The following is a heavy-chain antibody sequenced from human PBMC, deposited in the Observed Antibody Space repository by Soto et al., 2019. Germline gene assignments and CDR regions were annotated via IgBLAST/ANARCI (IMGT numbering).Heavy chain of an antibody. CDR2: IYSGGST. V-gene: IGHV3-66*01. CDR3: ARDHGGVAWGY. J-gene: IGHJ4*02. D-gene: IGHD3-16*01. CDR1: GFTVSSNY. Sequence: EVQLVESGGGLVQPGGSLRLSCAASGFTVSSNYMSWVRHAPGKGLEWVSVIYSGGSTYYADSVKGRFTISRDNSKNTLYLQMNGLRAEDTAVYYCARDHGGVAWGYWGQGTLVTVSS.